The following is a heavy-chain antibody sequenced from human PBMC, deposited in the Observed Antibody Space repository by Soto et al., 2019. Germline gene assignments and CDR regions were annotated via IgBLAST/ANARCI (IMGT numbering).Heavy chain of an antibody. V-gene: IGHV3-7*01. CDR3: ARSADFWSGYFDI. J-gene: IGHJ3*02. CDR1: GFTFSSYW. D-gene: IGHD3-3*01. CDR2: IKQDGSEK. Sequence: GGSLRLSCAASGFTFSSYWMSWVRQAPGKGLEWVANIKQDGSEKYYVDSVKGRFTISRDNAKNSLYLQMNSLRAEDTAVYYCARSADFWSGYFDIWGQGTMVTVSS.